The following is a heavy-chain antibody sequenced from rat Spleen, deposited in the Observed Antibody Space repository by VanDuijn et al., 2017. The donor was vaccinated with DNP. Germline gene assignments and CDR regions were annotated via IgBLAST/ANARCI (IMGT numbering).Heavy chain of an antibody. D-gene: IGHD1-12*02. V-gene: IGHV2-6*01. J-gene: IGHJ2*01. Sequence: QVQLKESGPSLVQPSQTLSLTCTVSGFSLASYTVSWVRQPPGKGLEWFAAISDGGTTYYNSALKSRLSISRDTSKSQVFLKMNSLQTEDTAMYFCARPYYFDGSYYYGWFPYWGQGVMVTVSS. CDR2: ISDGGTT. CDR3: ARPYYFDGSYYYGWFPY. CDR1: GFSLASYT.